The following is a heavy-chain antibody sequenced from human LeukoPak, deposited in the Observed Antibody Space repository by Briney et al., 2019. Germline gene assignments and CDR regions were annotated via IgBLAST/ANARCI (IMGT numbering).Heavy chain of an antibody. CDR2: ISNDGNNK. J-gene: IGHJ4*02. Sequence: PGRSLRLSCAASGFSFSPYPMHWVRQAPGKGLEWVAVISNDGNNKYADSVKGRFTISRDNSNNTLSLQMNGLRVEDTAVYYCARPDDSESFYRANHYWGRGTLVTVS. CDR3: ARPDDSESFYRANHY. D-gene: IGHD3-10*01. V-gene: IGHV3-30*04. CDR1: GFSFSPYP.